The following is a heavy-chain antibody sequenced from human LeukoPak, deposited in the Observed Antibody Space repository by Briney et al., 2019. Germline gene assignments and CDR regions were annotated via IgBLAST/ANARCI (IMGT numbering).Heavy chain of an antibody. CDR1: GFIFSNDA. Sequence: GRSLRLSCAASGFIFSNDAMHWVRQAPGKGLEWVAFIWFDGSNKHYADSVKGRFTISRDNSEDTLYLQMNSLRAEDTAVYYCARGGYSSGWYTRDWGQGTLVTVSS. CDR2: IWFDGSNK. J-gene: IGHJ4*02. V-gene: IGHV3-33*01. D-gene: IGHD6-19*01. CDR3: ARGGYSSGWYTRD.